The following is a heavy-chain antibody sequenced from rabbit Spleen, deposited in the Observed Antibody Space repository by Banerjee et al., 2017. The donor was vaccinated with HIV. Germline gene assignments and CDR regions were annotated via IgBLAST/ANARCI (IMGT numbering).Heavy chain of an antibody. CDR1: GFDFSRGYD. Sequence: QQLEESGGGLVKPGASLTLTCKASGFDFSRGYDMCWVRLAPGKGLEWIACVAAGVSFTSYYATWAKGRFTISKTSSTTVTLQMTSLTAGDTATYFCARDSGTSFSSYVMHLWGPGTLVTVS. D-gene: IGHD8-1*01. J-gene: IGHJ6*01. V-gene: IGHV1S40*01. CDR3: ARDSGTSFSSYVMHL. CDR2: VAAGVSFTS.